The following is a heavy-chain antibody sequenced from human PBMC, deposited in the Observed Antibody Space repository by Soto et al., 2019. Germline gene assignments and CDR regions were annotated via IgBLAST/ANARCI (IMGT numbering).Heavy chain of an antibody. CDR3: ATMIRGLIHWLDP. Sequence: QVQLVQSGAEVKRPGASVKVSCKASADTFSNFDFNWVRQATGQGPEWMGWMYPNNGQTAYARTFQGRVTMTWNSSTSTAYMELSSLTSEATAVYYCATMIRGLIHWLDPWGQGTLVTVSS. J-gene: IGHJ5*02. CDR2: MYPNNGQT. CDR1: ADTFSNFD. V-gene: IGHV1-8*01. D-gene: IGHD3-16*01.